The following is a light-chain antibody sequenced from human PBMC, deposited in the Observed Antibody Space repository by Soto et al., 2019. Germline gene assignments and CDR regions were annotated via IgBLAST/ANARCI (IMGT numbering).Light chain of an antibody. V-gene: IGKV1-5*03. CDR1: HSISRW. Sequence: IQMTQSPSTLSSSVGDRVTITCRASHSISRWLTWYQQKPVKPRSLLFYEASRVKNGVPSWCSGSGSGTESSLTISRLQLDDSATYYCQQYNSARTFGQGTKVDIK. CDR3: QQYNSART. J-gene: IGKJ1*01. CDR2: EAS.